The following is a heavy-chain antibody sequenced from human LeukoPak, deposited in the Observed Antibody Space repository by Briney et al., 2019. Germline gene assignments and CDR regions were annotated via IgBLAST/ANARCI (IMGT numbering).Heavy chain of an antibody. CDR1: GYTFTSYG. J-gene: IGHJ4*02. V-gene: IGHV1-18*01. D-gene: IGHD3-9*01. CDR3: ARENYDMLTGYYYFDY. Sequence: ASVKVSCKASGYTFTSYGISWVRQAPGQGLEWMGWISAYNGNTNYAQKLQGRVTMTTDTSTSTAYMELRSLRSDDTAVYYCARENYDMLTGYYYFDYWGQGTLVTVSS. CDR2: ISAYNGNT.